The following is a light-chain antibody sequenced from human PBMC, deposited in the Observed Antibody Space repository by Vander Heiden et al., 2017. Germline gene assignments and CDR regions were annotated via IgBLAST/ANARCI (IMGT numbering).Light chain of an antibody. CDR1: QGISSY. Sequence: DIQLTQSPSFLSASVGDRVTITCRASQGISSYLAWYQQKPGKAPKLLIYAASTLQSGVPSRFSGSVSVTEFTLTISSLQPEDFATYYCQQLNSYPLFTFGPGTKVDIK. CDR2: AAS. V-gene: IGKV1-9*01. CDR3: QQLNSYPLFT. J-gene: IGKJ3*01.